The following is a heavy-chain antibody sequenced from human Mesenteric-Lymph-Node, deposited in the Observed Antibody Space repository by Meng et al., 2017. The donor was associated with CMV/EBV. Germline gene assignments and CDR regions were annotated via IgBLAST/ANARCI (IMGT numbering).Heavy chain of an antibody. CDR2: IIPIFGTA. Sequence: SYAISGVRQAPGQGLEWMGGIIPIFGTANYAQKFQGRVTITADESTSTAYMELSSLRSEDTAVYYCAVGVRTYYYGSGSYYNSLDYWGQGTLVTVSS. D-gene: IGHD3-10*01. J-gene: IGHJ4*02. CDR3: AVGVRTYYYGSGSYYNSLDY. V-gene: IGHV1-69*01. CDR1: SYA.